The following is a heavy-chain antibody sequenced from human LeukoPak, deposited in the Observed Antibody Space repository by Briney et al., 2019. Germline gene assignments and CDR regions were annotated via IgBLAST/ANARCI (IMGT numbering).Heavy chain of an antibody. CDR1: GFTFSDHY. D-gene: IGHD4-17*01. CDR2: TRNRANSYTT. V-gene: IGHV3-72*01. CDR3: ARGPDFGDRLDYFDY. Sequence: HPGGSLRLSCAASGFTFSDHYMDWVRQAPGKGLEWVGRTRNRANSYTTEYAASVKGRFTISRDDSKNLLYLQMNSLRLEDTAVYYCARGPDFGDRLDYFDYWGQGTLVTVSS. J-gene: IGHJ4*02.